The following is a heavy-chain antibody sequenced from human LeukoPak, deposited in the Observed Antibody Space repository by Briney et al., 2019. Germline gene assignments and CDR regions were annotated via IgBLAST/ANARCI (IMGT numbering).Heavy chain of an antibody. Sequence: PGGSLRLSCAASGFTFSSYAMHWVRQAPGKGLEWVSHISSSGKTIYYADSVKGRFTISRDNAKNSLYLQMNSLRAEDTAVYYCARGGGYCSDGSCSIWGQGTMVTVSS. CDR1: GFTFSSYA. J-gene: IGHJ3*02. D-gene: IGHD2-15*01. CDR2: ISSSGKTI. CDR3: ARGGGYCSDGSCSI. V-gene: IGHV3-48*04.